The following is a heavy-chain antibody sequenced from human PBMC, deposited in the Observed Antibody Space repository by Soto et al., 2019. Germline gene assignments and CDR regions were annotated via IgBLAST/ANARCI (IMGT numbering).Heavy chain of an antibody. CDR1: GGSISSYY. D-gene: IGHD3-22*01. CDR3: ARTRVSYYYDSSGYYRHTGFDY. Sequence: SETLSLTCTVSGGSISSYYWSWIRQPAGKGLEWIGRIYTSGSTNYNPSLKSRVTMSVDTSKNQFSLKLSSVTAADTAVYYCARTRVSYYYDSSGYYRHTGFDYWGQGTLVTVSS. V-gene: IGHV4-4*07. J-gene: IGHJ4*02. CDR2: IYTSGST.